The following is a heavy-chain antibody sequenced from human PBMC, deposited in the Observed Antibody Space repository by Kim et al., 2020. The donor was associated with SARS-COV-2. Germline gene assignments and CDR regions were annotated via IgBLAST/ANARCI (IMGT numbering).Heavy chain of an antibody. Sequence: KWYNDYAVSVKSRITINPDTSKNQFSLQLNSVTPEDTAVYYCARGYYFDYWGQGTLVTVSS. V-gene: IGHV6-1*01. D-gene: IGHD5-12*01. CDR2: KWYN. CDR3: ARGYYFDY. J-gene: IGHJ4*02.